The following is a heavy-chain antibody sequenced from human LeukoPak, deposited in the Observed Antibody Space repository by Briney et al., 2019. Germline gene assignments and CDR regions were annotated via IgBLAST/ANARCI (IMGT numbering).Heavy chain of an antibody. J-gene: IGHJ4*02. Sequence: PGGYLRLSCAASGFTFSSYGMHWVRQAPGKGLEWVAVIWYDGSNKYYADSVKGRFTIFRDNSKNTLYLEMNSLRAEGTAVYYCARGVGHGVPTRSLGYWGQGTLVTVSS. CDR3: ARGVGHGVPTRSLGY. CDR2: IWYDGSNK. D-gene: IGHD3-16*01. V-gene: IGHV3-33*01. CDR1: GFTFSSYG.